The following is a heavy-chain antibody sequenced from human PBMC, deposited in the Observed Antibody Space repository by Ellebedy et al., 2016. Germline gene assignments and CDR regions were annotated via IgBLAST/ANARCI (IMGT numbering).Heavy chain of an antibody. Sequence: ASVKVSCKASGYTFTSYDINWVRQAPGQGLEWMGWISAYNGNTNYAQKFQGRVTITADKSTSTAYMELSSLRAEDTAVYYCARDLHQQWLVHYYYGMDVWGQGTTVTVSS. CDR3: ARDLHQQWLVHYYYGMDV. V-gene: IGHV1-18*01. J-gene: IGHJ6*02. D-gene: IGHD6-19*01. CDR1: GYTFTSYD. CDR2: ISAYNGNT.